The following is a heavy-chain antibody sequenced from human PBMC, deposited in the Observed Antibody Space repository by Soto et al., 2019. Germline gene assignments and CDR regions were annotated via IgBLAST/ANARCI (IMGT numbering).Heavy chain of an antibody. V-gene: IGHV4-34*01. Sequence: PSETLSLTCAVYGGCFSGYYWSWIRQPPGKGLEWIGEINHSGSTNYNPSLKSRVTISVDTSKNQFSLKLSSVTAADTAVYYCARGGIGSGSYYNYYYYYMDVWGKGTTVTVSS. CDR2: INHSGST. D-gene: IGHD3-10*01. J-gene: IGHJ6*03. CDR1: GGCFSGYY. CDR3: ARGGIGSGSYYNYYYYYMDV.